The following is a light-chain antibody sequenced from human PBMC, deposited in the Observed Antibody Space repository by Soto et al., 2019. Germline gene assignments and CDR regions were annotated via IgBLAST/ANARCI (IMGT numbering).Light chain of an antibody. V-gene: IGKV1-5*01. CDR2: AAS. Sequence: DIQMTQSPSTLSGSVGDRVTITCRASQTISSWLAWYQQKPGKAPKLLIFAASTLQSGVPSRFSGSGSGTEFTLTISSLQPEDFATYYCLQFNTYPWTFGQGTKVDIK. CDR3: LQFNTYPWT. J-gene: IGKJ1*01. CDR1: QTISSW.